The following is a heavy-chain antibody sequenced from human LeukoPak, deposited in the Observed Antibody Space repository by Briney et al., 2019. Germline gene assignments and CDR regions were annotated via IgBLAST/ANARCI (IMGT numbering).Heavy chain of an antibody. CDR1: GFTFDDYG. CDR2: INSDGSST. D-gene: IGHD4-17*01. V-gene: IGHV3-74*01. CDR3: ARVGIIYGDYVPYYYYYMDV. J-gene: IGHJ6*03. Sequence: PGGSLRLSCAASGFTFDDYGMSWVRQAPGKGLVWVSRINSDGSSTSYADSVKGRFTISRDNAKNTLYLQMNSLRAEDTAVYYCARVGIIYGDYVPYYYYYMDVWGKGTTVTVSS.